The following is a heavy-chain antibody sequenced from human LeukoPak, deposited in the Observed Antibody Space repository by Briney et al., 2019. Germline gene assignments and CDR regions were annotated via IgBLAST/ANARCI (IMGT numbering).Heavy chain of an antibody. CDR1: GFTFSSYS. Sequence: GGSLRLSCAASGFTFSSYSMSWVRQAPGKGLEWVASISSIIYIYYAGSENGRLTISRDNAKNSLYLQMNGLGAEGTAVYFCARGGDYCGIPNCSGTGIRFDSWGEGTRVTVSS. CDR2: ISSIIYI. CDR3: ARGGDYCGIPNCSGTGIRFDS. V-gene: IGHV3-21*01. D-gene: IGHD2-15*01. J-gene: IGHJ5*01.